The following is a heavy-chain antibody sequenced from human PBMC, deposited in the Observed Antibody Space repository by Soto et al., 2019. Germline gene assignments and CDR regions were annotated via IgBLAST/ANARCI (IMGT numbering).Heavy chain of an antibody. D-gene: IGHD2-15*01. CDR1: GGSISSGGYY. V-gene: IGHV4-31*03. Sequence: PSETLSLTCTVSGGSISSGGYYWSWIRQHPGKGLEWIGNIYYTGSTHYDPSLKSRITISLDTSKNQISLKLSSVTAADTAVYYCARRGARYSPFDYWGQGTLVTSPQ. J-gene: IGHJ4*02. CDR3: ARRGARYSPFDY. CDR2: IYYTGST.